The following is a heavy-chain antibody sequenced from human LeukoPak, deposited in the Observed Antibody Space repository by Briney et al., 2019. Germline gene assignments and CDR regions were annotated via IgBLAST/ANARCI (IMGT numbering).Heavy chain of an antibody. CDR3: ARGAPGGNDYGDY. CDR1: GGSFSGYY. Sequence: ASETLSLTCVVYGGSFSGYYWSWIRQPPGKGLEWIGYIFHSGSTNYNPSLKSRVTISVDTSKNQLSLKLSSVTAADTAVYYCARGAPGGNDYGDYWGQGTLVTVSS. J-gene: IGHJ4*02. CDR2: IFHSGST. V-gene: IGHV4-59*01.